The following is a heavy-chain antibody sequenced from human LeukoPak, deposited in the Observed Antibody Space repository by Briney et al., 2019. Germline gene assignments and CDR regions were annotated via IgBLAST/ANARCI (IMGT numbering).Heavy chain of an antibody. V-gene: IGHV1-18*01. J-gene: IGHJ4*02. D-gene: IGHD6-19*01. CDR2: ISAYNGNT. Sequence: GASVKVSRKASGYTFTSYGISWVRQAPGQGLEWMGWISAYNGNTNYAQKLQGRVTMTTDTSTSTAYMELRSLRADDTAVYYCARVLAVAGPFDYWGQGTLVTVSS. CDR3: ARVLAVAGPFDY. CDR1: GYTFTSYG.